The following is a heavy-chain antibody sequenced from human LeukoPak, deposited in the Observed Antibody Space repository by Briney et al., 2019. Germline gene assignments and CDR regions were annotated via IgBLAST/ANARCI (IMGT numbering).Heavy chain of an antibody. CDR3: ARGDSGGSYYAIHFDY. J-gene: IGHJ4*02. CDR2: IYTSGST. Sequence: SETLSLTCTVSGGSISSYYWSWIRQPAGKGLEWIGRIYTSGSTNYNPSLKSRVTMSVDTSKNQFSLKLSSVTAADTAVYYCARGDSGGSYYAIHFDYWGQGTLVTVSS. CDR1: GGSISSYY. V-gene: IGHV4-4*07. D-gene: IGHD1-26*01.